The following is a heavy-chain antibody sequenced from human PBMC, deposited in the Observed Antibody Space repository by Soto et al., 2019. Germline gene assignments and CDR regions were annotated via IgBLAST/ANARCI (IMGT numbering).Heavy chain of an antibody. CDR3: ARDYYDSSGYYALFDY. Sequence: EVQLVESGGGLVQPGGSLRLSCAASGFTFSSYSMNWVRQAPGKGLEWVSYISSSSSTIYYADSVKGRFTISRDNAKNTLYLPMNSLRAEDTAVYYCARDYYDSSGYYALFDYWGQGTLVTVSS. CDR1: GFTFSSYS. V-gene: IGHV3-48*01. J-gene: IGHJ4*02. CDR2: ISSSSSTI. D-gene: IGHD3-22*01.